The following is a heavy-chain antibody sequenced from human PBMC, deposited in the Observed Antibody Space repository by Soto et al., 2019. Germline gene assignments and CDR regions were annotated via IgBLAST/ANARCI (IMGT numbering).Heavy chain of an antibody. CDR2: INPNSGGT. Sequence: GASVKVACKASVYTCTGYYMHWVRQAPVQGLEWMGWINPNSGGTNYAQKFQGWVTMTRDTSISTAYMELSRLRSDDTAVYYCARVKAAGPYYYYGMDVWGQGTTVTVSS. V-gene: IGHV1-2*04. CDR3: ARVKAAGPYYYYGMDV. D-gene: IGHD6-13*01. CDR1: VYTCTGYY. J-gene: IGHJ6*02.